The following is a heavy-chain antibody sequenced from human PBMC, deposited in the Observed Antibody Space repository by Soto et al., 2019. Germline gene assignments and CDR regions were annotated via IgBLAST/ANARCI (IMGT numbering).Heavy chain of an antibody. J-gene: IGHJ1*01. CDR1: GGSISSSSYY. V-gene: IGHV4-61*05. CDR2: IYYSGST. CDR3: ARQNSPGDYDPYFQH. Sequence: SETLSLTCTVSGGSISSSSYYWGWIRQHPGKGLEWIGYIYYSGSTNYNPSLKSRVTISVDTSKNQFSLKLSSVTAADTAVYYCARQNSPGDYDPYFQHWGQGTLVTVSS. D-gene: IGHD4-17*01.